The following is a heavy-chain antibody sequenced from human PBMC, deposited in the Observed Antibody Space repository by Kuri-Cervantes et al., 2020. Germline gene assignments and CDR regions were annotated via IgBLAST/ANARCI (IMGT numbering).Heavy chain of an antibody. V-gene: IGHV3-74*01. Sequence: GESLKISCAASGFTFSSYGMHWVRQAPGKGLVWVSRINSDGSSTSYADSVKGRFTISRDNAKNSLYLQMNSLRAEDTAVYYCARKLTGDSSGYSHFDYWGQGTLVTVSS. D-gene: IGHD3-22*01. CDR1: GFTFSSYG. J-gene: IGHJ4*02. CDR2: INSDGSST. CDR3: ARKLTGDSSGYSHFDY.